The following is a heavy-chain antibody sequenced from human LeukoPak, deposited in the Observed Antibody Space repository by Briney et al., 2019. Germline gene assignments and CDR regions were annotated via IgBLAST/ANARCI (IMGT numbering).Heavy chain of an antibody. Sequence: SETLSLTCTVSGASITRYFWNWIRQPAGKGLEWIGRIYTTGSTNYNPSLKSRGTLSIDTSKNQFSLKLASVTAADTAVYYCARAYSENYPNWFDPWGQGTLVTVSS. CDR2: IYTTGST. V-gene: IGHV4-4*07. CDR3: ARAYSENYPNWFDP. CDR1: GASITRYF. D-gene: IGHD1-7*01. J-gene: IGHJ5*02.